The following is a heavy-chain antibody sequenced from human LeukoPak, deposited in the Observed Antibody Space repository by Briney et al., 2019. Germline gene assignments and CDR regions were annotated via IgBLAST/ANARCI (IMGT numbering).Heavy chain of an antibody. CDR1: GGTFSSYE. CDR2: IIPMFGTA. V-gene: IGHV1-69*05. J-gene: IGHJ4*02. D-gene: IGHD2-15*01. Sequence: SVKVSCKASGGTFSSYEISWVRQAPGQGLEWMGGIIPMFGTAKYAQKFQGRVTMTRDTSISTAYMELSRLRSDDTAVYYCARDPYCSGGSCYSGWGQGTLVTVSS. CDR3: ARDPYCSGGSCYSG.